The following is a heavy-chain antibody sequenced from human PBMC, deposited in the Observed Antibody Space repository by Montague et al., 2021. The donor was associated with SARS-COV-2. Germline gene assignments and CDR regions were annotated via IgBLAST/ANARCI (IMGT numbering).Heavy chain of an antibody. J-gene: IGHJ4*02. CDR1: GRCISSFY. Sequence: SETLSLTCAGAGRCISSFYWGWFRQPPGKGLDWVGYSSDSGGTNYKPSLTSQVTMSVDTSKNQFSPKVSSVTAADTAVYFCARAPDYDILTGDLTEGFDFWGQGTLVTVSS. V-gene: IGHV4-59*12. CDR2: SSDSGGT. D-gene: IGHD3-9*01. CDR3: ARAPDYDILTGDLTEGFDF.